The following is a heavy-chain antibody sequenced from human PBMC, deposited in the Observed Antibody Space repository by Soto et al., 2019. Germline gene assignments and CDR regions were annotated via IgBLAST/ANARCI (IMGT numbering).Heavy chain of an antibody. V-gene: IGHV1-18*01. Sequence: QVHLVQSGAEVKKPGASVKVSCKGSGYAFTTYGITWVRQAPGQGLEWMGWISAHNGNTNYAQKRQGRVTVTRDTSTSTAYMELRSLRSDYTAVYYCARGRYGDYSGQGALVTVSS. D-gene: IGHD1-1*01. CDR3: ARGRYGDY. CDR1: GYAFTTYG. CDR2: ISAHNGNT. J-gene: IGHJ4*02.